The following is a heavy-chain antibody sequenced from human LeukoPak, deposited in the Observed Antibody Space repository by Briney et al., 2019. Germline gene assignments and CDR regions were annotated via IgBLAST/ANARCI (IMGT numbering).Heavy chain of an antibody. V-gene: IGHV1-24*01. CDR1: GYTLTELS. CDR3: ATGVDTMVRGGEYWFDP. Sequence: ASVKVSCKVSGYTLTELSMHWVRQAPGKGLEWMGGFDPEDGETIYAQKFQGRVTVTEDTSTDTAYMELSSLRSEDTAVYYCATGVDTMVRGGEYWFDPWGQGTLVTVSS. CDR2: FDPEDGET. D-gene: IGHD3-10*01. J-gene: IGHJ5*02.